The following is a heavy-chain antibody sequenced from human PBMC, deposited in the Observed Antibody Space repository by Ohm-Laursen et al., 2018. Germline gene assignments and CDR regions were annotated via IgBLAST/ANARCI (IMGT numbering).Heavy chain of an antibody. D-gene: IGHD3-16*01. J-gene: IGHJ3*02. Sequence: SLRLSCAAFGFTIDNYWMHWVRQAPGQGLVWVSRINTNGRTTAYADFVKGRFTISRDNAKNSLYLQMNSLRAEDTAVYYCARDGGSYQDDVFDIWGQGTMVTVSS. V-gene: IGHV3-74*01. CDR1: GFTIDNYW. CDR2: INTNGRTT. CDR3: ARDGGSYQDDVFDI.